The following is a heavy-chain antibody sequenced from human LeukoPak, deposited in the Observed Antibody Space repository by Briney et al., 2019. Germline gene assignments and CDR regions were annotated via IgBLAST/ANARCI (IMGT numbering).Heavy chain of an antibody. CDR1: GGSFSGYY. Sequence: SETLSLTCAVYGGSFSGYYWSWIRQPPGKGLEWIGEINHSGSTNYTPSLKSRVTISVDTSKNQFSLKLSSVTAADTAVYYCARRITMIVVATNWFDPWGQGTLVTVSS. CDR3: ARRITMIVVATNWFDP. D-gene: IGHD3-22*01. J-gene: IGHJ5*02. CDR2: INHSGST. V-gene: IGHV4-34*01.